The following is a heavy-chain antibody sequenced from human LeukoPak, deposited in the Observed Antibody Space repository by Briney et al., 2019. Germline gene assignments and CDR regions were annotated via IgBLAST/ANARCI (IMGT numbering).Heavy chain of an antibody. D-gene: IGHD1-7*01. CDR1: GGTFSSYA. V-gene: IGHV1-69*05. J-gene: IGHJ4*02. Sequence: SVKVSCKASGGTFSSYAISWVRQAPGQRLEWMGGIIPILGTANYAQKFQGRVTITTDESTSTAYMELSSLRSEDTAVYYCARSPVAGTTLVPDYWGQGTLVTVSS. CDR2: IIPILGTA. CDR3: ARSPVAGTTLVPDY.